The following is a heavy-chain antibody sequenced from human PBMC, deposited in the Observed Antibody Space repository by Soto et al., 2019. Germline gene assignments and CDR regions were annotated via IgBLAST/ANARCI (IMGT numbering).Heavy chain of an antibody. J-gene: IGHJ4*02. CDR2: ISSSSSYI. CDR1: GFTFSSYS. Sequence: EVQLVESGGGLVKPGGSLRLSCAASGFTFSSYSMNWVRQAPGKGLEWVSSISSSSSYIYYADSVKGRFTISRDNAKNSLYLQMNSLRAEDTAVYYCARDLPSYGDIAAGGGYCGQGTLVTVSS. V-gene: IGHV3-21*01. D-gene: IGHD6-13*01. CDR3: ARDLPSYGDIAAGGGY.